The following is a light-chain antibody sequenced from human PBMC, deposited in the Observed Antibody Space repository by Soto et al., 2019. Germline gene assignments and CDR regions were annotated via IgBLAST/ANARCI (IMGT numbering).Light chain of an antibody. J-gene: IGKJ5*01. CDR1: QNITNN. Sequence: DIQMTQSASSLSASIGDRFTITCQSSQNITNNLSWYQQKPGKAPNLLIYHASKLAKGVTSRFSGSGSGTDFSFIITSLQREDLATYYCQQYYGLPPLTFGQGTRLEI. V-gene: IGKV1-33*01. CDR2: HAS. CDR3: QQYYGLPPLT.